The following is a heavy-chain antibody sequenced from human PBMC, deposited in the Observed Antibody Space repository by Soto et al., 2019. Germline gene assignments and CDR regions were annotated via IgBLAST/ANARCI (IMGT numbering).Heavy chain of an antibody. Sequence: GALRLSFAASGFIFTSYAMDWVRQAPVKGLEWVSYISSNSGTIYYTDSVKCRFTISRDNTKNSLYLQVNSLRDEDTAVYYWARDWYYYGSGSYYPFYYLGQGTRVGFCS. CDR2: ISSNSGTI. J-gene: IGHJ4*02. V-gene: IGHV3-48*02. CDR1: GFIFTSYA. D-gene: IGHD3-10*01. CDR3: ARDWYYYGSGSYYPFYY.